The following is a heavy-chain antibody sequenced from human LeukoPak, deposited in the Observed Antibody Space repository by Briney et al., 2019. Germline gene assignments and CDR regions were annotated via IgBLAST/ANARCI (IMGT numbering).Heavy chain of an antibody. CDR3: ARGVVAATFYYYMDV. V-gene: IGHV3-11*01. J-gene: IGHJ6*03. Sequence: GGSLRLSCAASGFTFSDYYMSWIRQAPGKGLEWVSYISSSGSTIYYADSVKGRFTISRDNATDSLYLQMNSLRAEDTAVYYCARGVVAATFYYYMDVWGKGTTVTVSS. D-gene: IGHD2-15*01. CDR1: GFTFSDYY. CDR2: ISSSGSTI.